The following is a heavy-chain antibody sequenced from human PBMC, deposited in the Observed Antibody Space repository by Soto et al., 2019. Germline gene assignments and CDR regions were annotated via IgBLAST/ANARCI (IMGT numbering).Heavy chain of an antibody. V-gene: IGHV1-3*01. J-gene: IGHJ4*02. Sequence: QVQLVQSGAEVKKPGASVKVSCKASGYTFTSYAMHWVRQAPGQRLEWMGWINAGNGNTKYSQKFQGRVTITRDTSASTAYMELSSLRSEATAVYYCAGGLNGYLYYFDYWGQGTLVTVSS. CDR3: AGGLNGYLYYFDY. CDR1: GYTFTSYA. D-gene: IGHD4-17*01. CDR2: INAGNGNT.